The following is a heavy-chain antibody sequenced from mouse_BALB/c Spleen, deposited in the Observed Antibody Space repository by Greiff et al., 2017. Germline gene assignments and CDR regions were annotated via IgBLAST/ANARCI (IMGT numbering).Heavy chain of an antibody. V-gene: IGHV3-2*02. D-gene: IGHD2-3*01. J-gene: IGHJ2*01. Sequence: EVQLVESGPGLVKPSQSLSLTCTVTGYSITSDYAWNWIRQFPGNKLEWMGYISYSGSTSYNPSLKSRISITRDTSKNQFFLQLNSVTTEDTATYYCARSSDGYLFDYWGQGTTLTVSS. CDR3: ARSSDGYLFDY. CDR1: GYSITSDYA. CDR2: ISYSGST.